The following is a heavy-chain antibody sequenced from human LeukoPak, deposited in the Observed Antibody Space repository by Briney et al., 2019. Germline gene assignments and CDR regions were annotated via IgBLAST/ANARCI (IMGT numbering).Heavy chain of an antibody. Sequence: ASVKVPCKASGYIFTRYYMHWVRQAPGQGLEWMGIINSSGGSKSYAQKFQGRVTMTRDTSTSTVYMELSSLRSEDTAVYYCARDAIHYDFWSGYHEYYFDYWGQGTLVTVSS. V-gene: IGHV1-46*03. D-gene: IGHD3-3*01. J-gene: IGHJ4*02. CDR2: INSSGGSK. CDR1: GYIFTRYY. CDR3: ARDAIHYDFWSGYHEYYFDY.